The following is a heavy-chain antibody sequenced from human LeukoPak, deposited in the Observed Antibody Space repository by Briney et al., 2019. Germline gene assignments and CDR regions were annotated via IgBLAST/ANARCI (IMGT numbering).Heavy chain of an antibody. CDR2: ISGSGGST. J-gene: IGHJ4*02. D-gene: IGHD3-3*01. CDR1: GFTFSSYA. CDR3: AKDTYYDLWSGLGYFDY. Sequence: GGSLRLSCAAPGFTFSSYAMSWVRQAPGKGLEWVSAISGSGGSTYYADSVKGRFTISRDNSKNTLYLQMNSLRAEDTAVYYCAKDTYYDLWSGLGYFDYWGQGTLVTVSS. V-gene: IGHV3-23*01.